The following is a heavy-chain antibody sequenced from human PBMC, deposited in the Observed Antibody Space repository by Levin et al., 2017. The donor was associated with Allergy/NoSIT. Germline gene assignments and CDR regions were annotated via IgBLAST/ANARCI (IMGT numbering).Heavy chain of an antibody. V-gene: IGHV3-66*01. Sequence: PGGSLRLSCAASGFTVSSNYMSWVRQAPGKGLEWVSLIYRGGTTYYADSVKGRFTISRDNSNTTLYLQMNSLRAEDTAVYYCARRYYGLGTYYMDVWGKGTTVTVAS. J-gene: IGHJ6*03. CDR1: GFTVSSNY. CDR3: ARRYYGLGTYYMDV. D-gene: IGHD3-10*01. CDR2: IYRGGTT.